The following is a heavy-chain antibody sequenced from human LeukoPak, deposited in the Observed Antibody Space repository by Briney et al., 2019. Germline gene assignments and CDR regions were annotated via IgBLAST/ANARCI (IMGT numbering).Heavy chain of an antibody. D-gene: IGHD2-15*01. CDR2: FGAYSGDT. CDR3: GRGPKAGGPHHDMDV. J-gene: IGHJ6*02. Sequence: ASVKVSCKASGYTFTSYGISWVRQAPEQGLGGLGWFGAYSGDTNYAQKFQGRATMTTDTSTSTAYMELRSLSSDDTAVYYCGRGPKAGGPHHDMDVWGRGTTVTVSS. V-gene: IGHV1-18*01. CDR1: GYTFTSYG.